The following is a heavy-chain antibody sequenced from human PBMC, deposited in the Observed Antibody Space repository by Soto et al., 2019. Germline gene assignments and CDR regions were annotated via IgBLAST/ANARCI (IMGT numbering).Heavy chain of an antibody. CDR2: IYYSGST. V-gene: IGHV4-39*01. D-gene: IGHD2-21*02. J-gene: IGHJ4*02. CDR1: GGSISSSSYY. Sequence: QLQLQESGPGLVKPSETLSLTCTISGGSISSSSYYWGWIRQPPGKGLEWIGSIYYSGSTYYNPSLKSRVTISVDTSKNQFSLKLSSVTAADTAVYYCASEYGGNSRGSDYWGQGTLVTVSS. CDR3: ASEYGGNSRGSDY.